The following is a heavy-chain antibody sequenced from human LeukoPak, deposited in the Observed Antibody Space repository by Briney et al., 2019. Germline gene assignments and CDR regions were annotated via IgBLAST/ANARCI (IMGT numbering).Heavy chain of an antibody. Sequence: GGSLRLSCAASGFTFSSNAMGWVRQAPGKGLEWVSAITASAASTYYADSVKGRLTISRDNSKNTLYLQMNSLRAEDTAIYYCAKDRRGPAAGTWYFESWGQGNLVTVSS. V-gene: IGHV3-23*01. CDR3: AKDRRGPAAGTWYFES. D-gene: IGHD6-13*01. J-gene: IGHJ4*02. CDR1: GFTFSSNA. CDR2: ITASAAST.